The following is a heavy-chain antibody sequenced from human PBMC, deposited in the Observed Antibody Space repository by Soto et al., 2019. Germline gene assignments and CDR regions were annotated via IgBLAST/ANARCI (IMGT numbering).Heavy chain of an antibody. CDR1: GYTFSTYG. V-gene: IGHV1-18*01. CDR3: ARVRGGGSEYFFDY. Sequence: GASVKVSCKASGYTFSTYGITWVLQAPGQGLEWMGWISAYKYNTYYVQKFEGRVTLTTDTSTSTVYMELSSLRSDDTAVYYCARVRGGGSEYFFDYWGQGTLVTVSS. J-gene: IGHJ4*02. D-gene: IGHD2-15*01. CDR2: ISAYKYNT.